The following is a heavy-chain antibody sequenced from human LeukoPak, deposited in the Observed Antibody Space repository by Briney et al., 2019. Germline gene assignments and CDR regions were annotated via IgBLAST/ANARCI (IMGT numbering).Heavy chain of an antibody. CDR1: GFTLSSYA. CDR3: ARHPLGYWYFDL. Sequence: GGSLRLSCDASGFTLSSYAVSWVRQAPGKGLEWVSAITGSGGNTYYAASVKGRFTISRDNSKNALYVQMNSLRAEDTAVYYCARHPLGYWYFDLWGRGTPVSVSS. D-gene: IGHD3-3*02. J-gene: IGHJ2*01. CDR2: ITGSGGNT. V-gene: IGHV3-23*01.